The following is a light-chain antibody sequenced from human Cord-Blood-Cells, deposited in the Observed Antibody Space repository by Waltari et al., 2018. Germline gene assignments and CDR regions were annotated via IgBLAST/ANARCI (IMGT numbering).Light chain of an antibody. CDR2: RNN. CDR3: AAWDDSLSVF. V-gene: IGLV1-47*01. J-gene: IGLJ2*01. CDR1: SSNIGTNY. Sequence: QSVLTQPPSVSGTPGQRVTISCSGSSSNIGTNYVYWYQQLPGTAPKLLIYRNNQRPSGVPARFSGSKSGTSASLAISGLRSEDEADYYCAAWDDSLSVFFGGGTKLTVL.